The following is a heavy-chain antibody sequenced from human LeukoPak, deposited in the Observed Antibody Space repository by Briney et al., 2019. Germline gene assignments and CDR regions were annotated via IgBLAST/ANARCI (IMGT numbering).Heavy chain of an antibody. V-gene: IGHV3-7*01. CDR3: ARGGIHSGYYHFDS. J-gene: IGHJ4*02. CDR1: GFTFSNYW. D-gene: IGHD3-22*01. Sequence: GGSLRLSCAASGFTFSNYWMTWVRQAPGKGLEWVAIIKQEGVETYYAESVKGRFTISRDSAKNSLFLEMNSPRDDDTAVYYCARGGIHSGYYHFDSWGRGTPVSVSS. CDR2: IKQEGVET.